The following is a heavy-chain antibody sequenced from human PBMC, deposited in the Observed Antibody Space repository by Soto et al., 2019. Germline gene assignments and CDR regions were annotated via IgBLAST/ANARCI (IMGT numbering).Heavy chain of an antibody. Sequence: EVQLVESGGGLIQPGGSLRLSCAASGFTVSANYMSWVRQAPGKGLEWVSVIYSGGGTTYYADSVKGRFTISRDNSKNTLYLQMDSLRAEDPAVYYCAREGFIPGTTGDSWGQGTLVTVSS. CDR2: IYSGGGTT. D-gene: IGHD1-20*01. CDR1: GFTVSANY. J-gene: IGHJ1*01. CDR3: AREGFIPGTTGDS. V-gene: IGHV3-53*01.